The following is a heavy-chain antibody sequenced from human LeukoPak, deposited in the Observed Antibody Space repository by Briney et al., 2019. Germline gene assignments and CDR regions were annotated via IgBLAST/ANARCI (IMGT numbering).Heavy chain of an antibody. Sequence: AASVKVSCKASGGTFSSYAISWVRQAPGQGLEWMGRIIPIFGTANYAQKFQGRVTITTDESTSTAYMELSSLRSEDTAVYYCARDYDFWSGYYFDYWGQGTLVTVSS. V-gene: IGHV1-69*05. J-gene: IGHJ4*02. CDR2: IIPIFGTA. D-gene: IGHD3-3*01. CDR1: GGTFSSYA. CDR3: ARDYDFWSGYYFDY.